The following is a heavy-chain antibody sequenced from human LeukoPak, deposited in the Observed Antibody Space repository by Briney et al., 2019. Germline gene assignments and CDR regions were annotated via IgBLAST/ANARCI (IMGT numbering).Heavy chain of an antibody. CDR1: RFTFSSYS. D-gene: IGHD3-3*02. Sequence: GGSLRLSCAASRFTFSSYSMNWVRQAPGKGLEWVSSISSSGSYIYYADSVKGRFTISRDNAKDSLYLQMNSLRAEGTAVYYCVRTSRSISSDYWGQGTQVTVSS. V-gene: IGHV3-21*01. J-gene: IGHJ4*02. CDR2: ISSSGSYI. CDR3: VRTSRSISSDY.